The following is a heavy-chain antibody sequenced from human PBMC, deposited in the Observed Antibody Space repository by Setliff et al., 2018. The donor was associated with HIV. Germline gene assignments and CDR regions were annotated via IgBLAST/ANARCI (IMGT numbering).Heavy chain of an antibody. CDR2: IYTSGST. V-gene: IGHV4-4*07. Sequence: KPGGSLRLSSAASGFTFSDYYMSWIRQPAGKGLEWIGHIYTSGSTNYNPSLKSRVTISVDTSKNQFSLELTSVTAADTAVYFCARSPSARLYFDYWGQGTLVTVSS. CDR3: ARSPSARLYFDY. CDR1: GFTFSDYY. J-gene: IGHJ4*02.